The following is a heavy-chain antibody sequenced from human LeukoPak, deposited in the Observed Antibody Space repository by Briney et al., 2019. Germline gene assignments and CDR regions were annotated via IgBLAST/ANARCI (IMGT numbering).Heavy chain of an antibody. CDR1: GYTLTELS. J-gene: IGHJ2*01. V-gene: IGHV1-18*01. Sequence: ASVKVSCKVSGYTLTELSMHWVRQAPGKGLEWMGWISAYNGNTNYAQKLQGRVTMTTDTSTSTAYMELRSLRSDDTAVYYCARAPPPYYDFWSTWGYFDLWGRGTLVTVSS. D-gene: IGHD3-3*01. CDR2: ISAYNGNT. CDR3: ARAPPPYYDFWSTWGYFDL.